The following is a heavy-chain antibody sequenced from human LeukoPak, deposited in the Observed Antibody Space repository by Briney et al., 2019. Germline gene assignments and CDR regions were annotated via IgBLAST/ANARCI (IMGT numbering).Heavy chain of an antibody. CDR1: GFTFSSYS. CDR2: ISSSSSYI. V-gene: IGHV3-21*01. D-gene: IGHD4-17*01. J-gene: IGHJ4*02. Sequence: GGSLRLSCAASGFTFSSYSMTWVRQAPGKGLEWVSSISSSSSYIYYADSVKGRFTISRDNAKNSLYLQMNSLRAEDTAVYYCARDDYGDYGMDYWGQGTLVTVSS. CDR3: ARDDYGDYGMDY.